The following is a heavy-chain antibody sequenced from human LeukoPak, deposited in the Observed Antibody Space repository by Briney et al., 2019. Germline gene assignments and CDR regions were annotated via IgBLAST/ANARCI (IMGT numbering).Heavy chain of an antibody. CDR3: AKDPSRGGDYYDSSGYSLPRQFAY. Sequence: PGGSLRLSCAASGFTFSSYAMSWVRQAPGKGLEWVSAISGSGGSTYYADSVKGRFTISRDNSKNTLYLQMNSLRAEDTAVYYCAKDPSRGGDYYDSSGYSLPRQFAYWGQGTLVTVSS. CDR1: GFTFSSYA. V-gene: IGHV3-23*01. CDR2: ISGSGGST. J-gene: IGHJ4*02. D-gene: IGHD3-22*01.